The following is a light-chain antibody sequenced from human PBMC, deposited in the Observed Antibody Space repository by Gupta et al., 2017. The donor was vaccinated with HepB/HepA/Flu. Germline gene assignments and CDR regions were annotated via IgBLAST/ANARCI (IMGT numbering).Light chain of an antibody. CDR2: VAS. CDR3: KQGLHPPRT. Sequence: DIVMTQFPLSLPVTPGEPASISCRSSQSLLNSNGYHYLDWYVQKPGQSPQLLISVASPRASGVPDRFSGSGSGTDFTLTISRVEAEDVGVYYCKQGLHPPRTFGGGTKVEIK. V-gene: IGKV2-28*01. CDR1: QSLLNSNGYHY. J-gene: IGKJ4*01.